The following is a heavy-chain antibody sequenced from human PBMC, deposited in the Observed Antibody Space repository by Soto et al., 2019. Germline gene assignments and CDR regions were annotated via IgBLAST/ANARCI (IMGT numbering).Heavy chain of an antibody. CDR1: GFTFSSYA. CDR3: AKETYYYDSSGYYIRYFDY. J-gene: IGHJ4*02. V-gene: IGHV3-23*01. CDR2: ISGSGGST. D-gene: IGHD3-22*01. Sequence: EVQLLESGGGLVQPGGSLRLSCAASGFTFSSYAMSWVRQAPGKGLEWVSAISGSGGSTYYADSVKGRFTISRDNSKNTLYLQMNSPRAEDTAVYYCAKETYYYDSSGYYIRYFDYWGQGTLVTVSS.